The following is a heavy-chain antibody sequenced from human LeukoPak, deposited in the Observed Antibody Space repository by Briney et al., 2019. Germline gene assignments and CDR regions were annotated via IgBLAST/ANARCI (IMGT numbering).Heavy chain of an antibody. J-gene: IGHJ4*02. CDR3: ARDRVTTNTPYFDS. Sequence: ASVTVSCKTSGFTFTFYYMHWVRQAPGQGLEWMGWINLNSGGTNYAQNFQGRVTMTRDTSITTAYMELSRLTSDDTAVYYCARDRVTTNTPYFDSWGQGTLVTVSS. V-gene: IGHV1-2*02. D-gene: IGHD4-17*01. CDR1: GFTFTFYY. CDR2: INLNSGGT.